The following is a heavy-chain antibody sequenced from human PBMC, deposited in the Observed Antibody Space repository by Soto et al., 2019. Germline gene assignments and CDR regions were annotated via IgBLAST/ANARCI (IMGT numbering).Heavy chain of an antibody. CDR1: GYTYTSYA. J-gene: IGHJ5*02. CDR2: INAGNGNT. CDR3: AREDYDSSGYYYKGFGP. V-gene: IGHV1-3*01. Sequence: ASVKVSCKASGYTYTSYAMHWVRQAPGQRLEWMGWINAGNGNTKYSQKFQGRVTITRDTSASTAYMELSSLRSEDTAVYYCAREDYDSSGYYYKGFGPWGQGTLVTVSS. D-gene: IGHD3-22*01.